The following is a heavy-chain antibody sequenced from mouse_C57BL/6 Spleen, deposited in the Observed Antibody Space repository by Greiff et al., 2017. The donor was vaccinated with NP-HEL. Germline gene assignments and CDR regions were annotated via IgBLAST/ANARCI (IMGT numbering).Heavy chain of an antibody. Sequence: QVQLQQPGAELVKPGASVKMSCKASGYTFTSYWITWVKQRPGQGLEWIGDIYPGSGSTNYNEKFKSKATLTVDTSSSTAYMQLSSLTSEDSAVYYCARGGSNPTSFAYWGQGTLVTVSA. CDR2: IYPGSGST. CDR1: GYTFTSYW. CDR3: ARGGSNPTSFAY. V-gene: IGHV1-55*01. J-gene: IGHJ3*01. D-gene: IGHD1-1*01.